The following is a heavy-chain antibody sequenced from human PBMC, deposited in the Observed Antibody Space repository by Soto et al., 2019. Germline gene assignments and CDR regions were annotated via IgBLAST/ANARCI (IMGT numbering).Heavy chain of an antibody. J-gene: IGHJ4*02. CDR1: GVTLGGYG. D-gene: IGHD3-9*01. V-gene: IGHV3-49*03. Sequence: GARMLSCTASGVTLGGYGLFSFRQAPGKGLEWVTFIRSKAYGGTTEYVASVKGRCTISRDDSKSIASLQMNSLKTENTSVYYCPIYNILTGYAHWGQGSLVTVSA. CDR3: PIYNILTGYAH. CDR2: IRSKAYGGTT.